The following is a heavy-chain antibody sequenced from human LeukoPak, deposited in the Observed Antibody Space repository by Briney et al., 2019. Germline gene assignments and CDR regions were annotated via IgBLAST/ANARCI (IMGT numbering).Heavy chain of an antibody. CDR2: IIPIFGTA. CDR3: ATGQRLGPYYYDSSGYYYGDY. D-gene: IGHD3-22*01. CDR1: GGTFSSYA. V-gene: IGHV1-69*13. Sequence: ASVKVSCKASGGTFSSYAISWVRQAPGQGLEWMGGIIPIFGTANYAQKFQGRVTITADESTSTAYMELSSLRSEDTAVYYCATGQRLGPYYYDSSGYYYGDYWGQGTLVTASS. J-gene: IGHJ4*02.